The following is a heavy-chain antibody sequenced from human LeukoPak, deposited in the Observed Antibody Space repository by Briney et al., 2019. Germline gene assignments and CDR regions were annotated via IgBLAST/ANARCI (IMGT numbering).Heavy chain of an antibody. D-gene: IGHD3-10*01. J-gene: IGHJ4*02. CDR2: ISSSSSYI. CDR1: GFTFSSYS. V-gene: IGHV3-21*01. CDR3: ATYYYGSGPEK. Sequence: GGSLRLSCAASGFTFSSYSMNWVRQAPGKGLEWVSSISSSSSYIYYADSVKGRFTISRDNAKSSLYLQMNSLRAEDTAVYYCATYYYGSGPEKWGQGTLVTVSS.